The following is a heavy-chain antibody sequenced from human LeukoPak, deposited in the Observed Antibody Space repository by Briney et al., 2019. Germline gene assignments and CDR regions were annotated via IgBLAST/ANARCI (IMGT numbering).Heavy chain of an antibody. J-gene: IGHJ6*03. D-gene: IGHD2-21*01. CDR3: AKYFGFCGVTGCPAGWCMDV. V-gene: IGHV3-23*01. Sequence: GGSLRLSCAASGFTFSRFAMGWVRQTPGKGLEWVSTISNTGDTYFADSVKGRFTISRDNSEDTLYLQMSSLRAEDTAVYYCAKYFGFCGVTGCPAGWCMDVWGTGTTVTVSS. CDR2: ISNTGDT. CDR1: GFTFSRFA.